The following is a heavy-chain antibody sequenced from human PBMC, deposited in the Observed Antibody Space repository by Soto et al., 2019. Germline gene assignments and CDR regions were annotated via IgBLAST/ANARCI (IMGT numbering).Heavy chain of an antibody. J-gene: IGHJ3*02. CDR2: ISSSSSYI. D-gene: IGHD5-12*01. Sequence: GGSLRLSCAASGFTFSSYSMNWVRQAPGKGLEWVSSISSSSSYIYYADSVKGRFTISRDNAKNSLYLQMNSLRAEDTAVYYCARDDGDGKIVATSLAIWGQGTMVTVSS. CDR1: GFTFSSYS. CDR3: ARDDGDGKIVATSLAI. V-gene: IGHV3-21*01.